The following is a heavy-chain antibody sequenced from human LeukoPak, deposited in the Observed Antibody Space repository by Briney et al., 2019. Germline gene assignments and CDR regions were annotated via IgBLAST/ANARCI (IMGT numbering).Heavy chain of an antibody. D-gene: IGHD3-16*02. CDR2: INPSGST. J-gene: IGHJ4*02. CDR3: ARVVRPNDYLDY. CDR1: GSSISRCGYS. V-gene: IGHV4-30-2*01. Sequence: SETMSLTCAVSGSSISRCGYSWSWIRQPPGKGLECIGYINPSGSTYYIPSLKSRVSISMHRSTNQFSLNLTSVTAADTAVYYCARVVRPNDYLDYWGQGTLVTVSS.